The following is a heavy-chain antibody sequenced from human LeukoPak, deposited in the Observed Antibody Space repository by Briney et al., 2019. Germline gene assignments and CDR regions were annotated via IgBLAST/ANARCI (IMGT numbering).Heavy chain of an antibody. CDR1: GGSISSGSYY. D-gene: IGHD6-13*01. CDR2: IYTSGST. CDR3: AREHQQLVRDAFDI. V-gene: IGHV4-61*02. J-gene: IGHJ3*02. Sequence: SETLSLTCTVSGGSISSGSYYWSWIRQPAGKGLEWIGRIYTSGSTNYNPSLKSRVTISVDTSKNQFSLKLSSVTAADTAVYYCAREHQQLVRDAFDIWGQGTMVTVSS.